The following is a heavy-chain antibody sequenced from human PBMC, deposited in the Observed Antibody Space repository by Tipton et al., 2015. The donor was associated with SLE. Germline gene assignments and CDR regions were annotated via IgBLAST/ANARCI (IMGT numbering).Heavy chain of an antibody. J-gene: IGHJ3*02. CDR3: ASDYGGNIDAFDI. CDR1: GGSISSGRYS. Sequence: TLSLTCTVSGGSISSGRYSWSWLRQPPGKGLEWIGYIYYSGRTYYNPSLKSRVTISADTSKNQFSLKLSSVTAADTAVYYCASDYGGNIDAFDIWGQGTMVTVSS. CDR2: IYYSGRT. V-gene: IGHV4-30-4*07. D-gene: IGHD4-23*01.